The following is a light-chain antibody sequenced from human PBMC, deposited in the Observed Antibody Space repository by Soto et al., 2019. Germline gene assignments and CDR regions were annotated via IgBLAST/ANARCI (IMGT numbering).Light chain of an antibody. V-gene: IGKV1-39*01. Sequence: DIQMTQSPSSLSASVGARVTITCRASQSISSYLNWYQQKPGKAPKLLIYAASSLQSGVPSRFSGSGSRTDFTLTISSLQPEDFATYYCQQSYSTPPETFGQGTKVEIK. CDR2: AAS. CDR1: QSISSY. J-gene: IGKJ1*01. CDR3: QQSYSTPPET.